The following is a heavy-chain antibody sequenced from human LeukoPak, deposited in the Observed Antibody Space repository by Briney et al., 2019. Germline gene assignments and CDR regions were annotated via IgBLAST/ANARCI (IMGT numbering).Heavy chain of an antibody. D-gene: IGHD1-1*01. CDR3: ARVKTGNLDY. CDR1: GFTFRKYD. CDR2: IGTLADT. Sequence: GGSLRLSCAASGFTFRKYDMHWVRHITGGGLEWVSGIGTLADTFYSDSAKGRFTISRDNAKNSLYLQMNSLRAEDTAVYYCARVKTGNLDYWGQGTLVTVSS. V-gene: IGHV3-13*01. J-gene: IGHJ4*02.